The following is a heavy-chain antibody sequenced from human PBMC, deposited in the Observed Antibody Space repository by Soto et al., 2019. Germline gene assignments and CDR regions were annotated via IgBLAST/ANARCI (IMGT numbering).Heavy chain of an antibody. V-gene: IGHV5-10-1*01. CDR2: IDPSDSYT. Sequence: GESLKISCKGSGYSFTSYWISWVRQMPGKGLEWMGRIDPSDSYTNYSPSFQGHVTISADKSISTAYLQWSSLKASDTAMYYCARFHPIYCSGGSCHGSGYWGQGTLVTVSS. CDR1: GYSFTSYW. J-gene: IGHJ4*02. CDR3: ARFHPIYCSGGSCHGSGY. D-gene: IGHD2-15*01.